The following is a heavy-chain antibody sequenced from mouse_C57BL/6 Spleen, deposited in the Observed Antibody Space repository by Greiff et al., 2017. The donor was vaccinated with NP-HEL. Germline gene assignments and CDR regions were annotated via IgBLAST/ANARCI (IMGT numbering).Heavy chain of an antibody. CDR2: INPSTGGT. V-gene: IGHV1-42*01. CDR1: GYSFTGYY. D-gene: IGHD2-2*01. Sequence: EVQLQQSGPELVKPGASVKISCKASGYSFTGYYMNWVKQSPEKSLEWIGEINPSTGGTTYNQKFKAKATLTVDKSSSTAYMQLKSLTSEDSAVYYCARGEGYDGDAWFAYWGQGTLVTVSA. J-gene: IGHJ3*01. CDR3: ARGEGYDGDAWFAY.